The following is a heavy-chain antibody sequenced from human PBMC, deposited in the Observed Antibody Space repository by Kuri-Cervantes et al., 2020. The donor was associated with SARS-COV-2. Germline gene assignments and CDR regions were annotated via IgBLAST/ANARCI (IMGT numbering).Heavy chain of an antibody. Sequence: SETLSLTCTVSGGSISSGGYYWSWIRQPPGKGLEWIGYIHHSGSTYYNPSLKSRVTISVDRSKNQFSLKLSSVTAADTAVYYCARASCSSTSCYGWFDPWGQGTLVTVSS. J-gene: IGHJ5*02. CDR1: GGSISSGGYY. V-gene: IGHV4-30-2*01. CDR3: ARASCSSTSCYGWFDP. D-gene: IGHD2-2*01. CDR2: IHHSGST.